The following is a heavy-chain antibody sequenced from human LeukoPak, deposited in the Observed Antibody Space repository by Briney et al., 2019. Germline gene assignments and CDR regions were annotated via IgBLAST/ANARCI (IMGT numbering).Heavy chain of an antibody. V-gene: IGHV1-2*04. CDR2: INPNSGGT. CDR3: ARGGELRYFDWLLSGAFDI. Sequence: ASVTVSCTASGYTFTGYYMHWVRQAPGQGLEWMGWINPNSGGTNYAQKFQGWVTMTRDTSISTAYMELGRLRSDDTAVYYCARGGELRYFDWLLSGAFDIWGQGTMVTVSS. D-gene: IGHD3-9*01. J-gene: IGHJ3*02. CDR1: GYTFTGYY.